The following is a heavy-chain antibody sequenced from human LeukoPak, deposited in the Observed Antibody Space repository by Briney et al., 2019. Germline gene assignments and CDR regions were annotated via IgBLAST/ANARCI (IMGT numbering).Heavy chain of an antibody. CDR1: GYSIVNYW. CDR3: ATFPYGDYSIDY. CDR2: IYPGGSDT. V-gene: IGHV5-51*01. Sequence: GESLKISCKASGYSIVNYWIAWVRQMPGKGLEWVGIIYPGGSDTRYSPSFQGQVTISADKSISTAYLQWSSLKASDTAMYYCATFPYGDYSIDYWGQGTLVTVSS. D-gene: IGHD4-17*01. J-gene: IGHJ4*02.